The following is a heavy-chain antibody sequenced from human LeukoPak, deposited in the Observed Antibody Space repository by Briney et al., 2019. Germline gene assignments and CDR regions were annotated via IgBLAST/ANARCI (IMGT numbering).Heavy chain of an antibody. V-gene: IGHV4-4*07. D-gene: IGHD4-17*01. Sequence: SETLSLTCTAPGGSISSYYWSWIRQPAGKGLEWIGRIYTSGSTNYNPSLKGRVTMSVDTSKNQFSLKLSSVTAADTAVYYCARESADYGDCYYYGMDVWGQGTTVTVSS. CDR1: GGSISSYY. CDR2: IYTSGST. J-gene: IGHJ6*02. CDR3: ARESADYGDCYYYGMDV.